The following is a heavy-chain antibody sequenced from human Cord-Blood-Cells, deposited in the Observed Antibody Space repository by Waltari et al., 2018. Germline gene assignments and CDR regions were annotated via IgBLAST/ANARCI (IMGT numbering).Heavy chain of an antibody. Sequence: QVQLVQSGAEVKKTGSSVKVSCKASGGTFSSNAISWVRQAPGQGLEWRGGIIPSLGTANDAQKVQGRVTITADESTSTAYMELSSLRSEDTAVYYCARGGSWGMRNWYFDLWGRGTLVTVSS. CDR1: GGTFSSNA. CDR2: IIPSLGTA. CDR3: ARGGSWGMRNWYFDL. J-gene: IGHJ2*01. D-gene: IGHD6-13*01. V-gene: IGHV1-69*01.